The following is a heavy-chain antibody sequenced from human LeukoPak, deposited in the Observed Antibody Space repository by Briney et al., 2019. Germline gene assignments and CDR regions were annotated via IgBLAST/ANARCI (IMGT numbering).Heavy chain of an antibody. CDR2: IYYSGST. V-gene: IGHV4-39*07. J-gene: IGHJ3*02. D-gene: IGHD6-19*01. Sequence: PSETLSLTCTVSGGSISSIIYYWGWIRQPPGKGLEWIGTIYYSGSTYYNVSLKSRVTISVDTSKNQFSLKLTSVTAADTAVYYCARPHEGSDWPDGFDMWGQGTMVIVSS. CDR1: GGSISSIIYY. CDR3: ARPHEGSDWPDGFDM.